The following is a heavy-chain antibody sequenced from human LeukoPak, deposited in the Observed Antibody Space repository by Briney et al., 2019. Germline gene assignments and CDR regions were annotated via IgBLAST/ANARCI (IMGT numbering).Heavy chain of an antibody. D-gene: IGHD5-18*01. J-gene: IGHJ4*02. CDR1: GFSFSSYG. V-gene: IGHV3-30*18. CDR3: AKDEGNTALFTHYFDY. CDR2: VSNDGSTK. Sequence: GRSLRLSCAASGFSFSSYGMHWVCQAPGKGLEWVAIVSNDGSTKYYADSVKGRFTISRDNSKNTLYLQMDSLRAEDSAVYYCAKDEGNTALFTHYFDYWGQGTLVTVSS.